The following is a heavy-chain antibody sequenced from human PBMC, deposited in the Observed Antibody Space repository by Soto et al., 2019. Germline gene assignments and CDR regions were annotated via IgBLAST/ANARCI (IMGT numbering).Heavy chain of an antibody. Sequence: GGSLRLSCAVSGFSFRTYGFHWVRQPPGKGLEWVTVISPKGHSDSVEGRFTISRDNSKDTLYLQMNNLRAEDTAVYYCARDDAFGNENAFDLWGQGTMVTVSS. CDR3: ARDDAFGNENAFDL. CDR1: GFSFRTYG. V-gene: IGHV3-33*01. D-gene: IGHD1-1*01. J-gene: IGHJ3*01. CDR2: ISPK.